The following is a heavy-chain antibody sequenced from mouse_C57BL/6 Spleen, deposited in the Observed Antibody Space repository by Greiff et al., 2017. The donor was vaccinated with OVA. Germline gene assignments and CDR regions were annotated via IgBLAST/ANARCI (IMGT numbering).Heavy chain of an antibody. Sequence: EVQGVESGGGLVRPGGSLKLSCAASGFTFSDYGMHWVRQAPEKGLEWVAYISSGTSTISYAYKVKGRFIISRDNATNTLFLQVTRLRSEDTAMYYCARGPTEWDVGVWGTGATVTVSS. CDR2: ISSGTSTI. V-gene: IGHV5-17*01. J-gene: IGHJ1*03. D-gene: IGHD1-1*01. CDR3: ARGPTEWDVGV. CDR1: GFTFSDYG.